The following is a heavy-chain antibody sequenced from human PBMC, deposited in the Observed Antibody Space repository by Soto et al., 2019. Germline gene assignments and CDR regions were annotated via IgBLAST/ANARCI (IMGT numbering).Heavy chain of an antibody. V-gene: IGHV3-7*03. CDR2: IKEDGSDI. CDR1: GFTFNTYW. J-gene: IGHJ5*02. Sequence: ESGGALVQPGGSLRLSCVASGFTFNTYWMGWVRQAPGEGLEWVANIKEDGSDIYYVDSVKGRFTISRDNAKNSLYLQMNSLRAKDTALYYCARVVSYGWFDPWGQGTPVTVSS. CDR3: ARVVSYGWFDP. D-gene: IGHD1-26*01.